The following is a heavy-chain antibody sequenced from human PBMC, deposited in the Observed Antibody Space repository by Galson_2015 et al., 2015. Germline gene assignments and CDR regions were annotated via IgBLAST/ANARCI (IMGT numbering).Heavy chain of an antibody. J-gene: IGHJ5*02. CDR2: IYSDDST. D-gene: IGHD3-3*01. V-gene: IGHV3-53*01. CDR1: GFSVSSDY. Sequence: SLRLSCAASGFSVSSDYMSWVRQAPGKGLEWVSIIYSDDSTYYADSVKGRFTISRDNSKNTLYLQMNSLRAEDTAVYYCARGGVIFGVVRWFDPWGQGTLVSVSS. CDR3: ARGGVIFGVVRWFDP.